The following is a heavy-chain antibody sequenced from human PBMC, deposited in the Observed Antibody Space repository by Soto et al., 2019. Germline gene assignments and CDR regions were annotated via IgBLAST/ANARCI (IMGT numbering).Heavy chain of an antibody. CDR1: GGSITTGGSY. CDR2: IYHSGNT. V-gene: IGHV4-31*03. D-gene: IGHD2-2*02. CDR3: ARARFQVLYGKPYFDS. Sequence: SETLSLTCTVSGGSITTGGSYWSWIRQHPGKGLEWIGNIYHSGNTYYNPSLKSRLTISVDTSKNHFSLMVDSVTAADTAVYYCARARFQVLYGKPYFDSWGQGTPVTVSS. J-gene: IGHJ4*02.